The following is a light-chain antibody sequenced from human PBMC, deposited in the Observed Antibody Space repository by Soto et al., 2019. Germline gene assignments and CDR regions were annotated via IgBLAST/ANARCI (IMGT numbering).Light chain of an antibody. CDR2: DAS. CDR1: QSVSRS. CDR3: QQRGNLWT. J-gene: IGKJ1*01. V-gene: IGKV3-11*01. Sequence: EIVLTQSPATLSLSPGERATLSCRASQSVSRSLAWYQQKPGQAHRLLIYDASNRATGIPARFSGSGSGTDFTLTISGLEPEDIAVYYCQQRGNLWTFGQGTKVEVK.